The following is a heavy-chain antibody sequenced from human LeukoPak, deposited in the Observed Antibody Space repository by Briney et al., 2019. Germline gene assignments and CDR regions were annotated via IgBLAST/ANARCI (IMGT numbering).Heavy chain of an antibody. CDR2: IGDNGYAT. D-gene: IGHD4-23*01. Sequence: PGGPLRLSCAASGFTFRSYWMYWVRQAPGKGLVWVSGIGDNGYATGYSDYVRGRFTISRDNSRNTVYLQLNSLRAEDTGLYFCAKMGDFGGNTRYFQHWGQGTLVTVSS. CDR1: GFTFRSYW. J-gene: IGHJ1*01. V-gene: IGHV3-74*01. CDR3: AKMGDFGGNTRYFQH.